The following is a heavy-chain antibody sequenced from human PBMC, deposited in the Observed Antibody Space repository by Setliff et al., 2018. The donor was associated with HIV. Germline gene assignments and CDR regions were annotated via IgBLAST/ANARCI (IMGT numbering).Heavy chain of an antibody. V-gene: IGHV5-51*01. Sequence: PGESLKISCKGSGYNFPNYWIGWVRQMPGKGLEWIGVIYPGDFVTRYGPSFQGQVSISADRSITTAYLQWSSLKASDTAMYYCTRRRRAPGIEDLEAYWGQGTLVTVSS. CDR1: GYNFPNYW. CDR2: IYPGDFVT. CDR3: TRRRRAPGIEDLEAY. D-gene: IGHD1-26*01. J-gene: IGHJ4*02.